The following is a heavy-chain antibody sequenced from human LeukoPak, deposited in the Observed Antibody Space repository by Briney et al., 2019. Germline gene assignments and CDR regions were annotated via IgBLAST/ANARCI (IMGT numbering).Heavy chain of an antibody. V-gene: IGHV3-15*01. D-gene: IGHD2-21*02. Sequence: GGSLRLSCAASGFTISDTWMTWVRQAPGKGLECVGFIQSKTDGGTTDSATPVKGRFTVSRDDSKNTLYLQMNSLKTEDTDVYYCTAWSSLFDYWGQGTLVTVSS. CDR3: TAWSSLFDY. CDR2: IQSKTDGGTT. J-gene: IGHJ4*02. CDR1: GFTISDTW.